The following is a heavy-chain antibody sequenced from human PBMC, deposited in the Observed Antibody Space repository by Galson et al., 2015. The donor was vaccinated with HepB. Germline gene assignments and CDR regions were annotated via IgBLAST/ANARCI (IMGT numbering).Heavy chain of an antibody. CDR3: ARGAATVKVMDV. D-gene: IGHD4-11*01. Sequence: LRLSCAASGFTFSSYWMHWVRQAPGKGLVWVSRINSDGSSTSYADSVKGRFTISRDNAKNTLYLQMNSLRAEDTAVYYCARGAATVKVMDVWGKGTTVTVSS. J-gene: IGHJ6*03. CDR2: INSDGSST. CDR1: GFTFSSYW. V-gene: IGHV3-74*01.